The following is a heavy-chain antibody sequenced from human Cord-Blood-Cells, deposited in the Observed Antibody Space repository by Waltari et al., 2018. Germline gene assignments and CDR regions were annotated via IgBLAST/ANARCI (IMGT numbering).Heavy chain of an antibody. V-gene: IGHV3-66*01. CDR3: ARGGGELLWFRELLYYFDY. Sequence: EVQLVESGGGLVQPGGSLRLSCAASGFTVSSNYMRWVRQAPGKGLEWVSVIYSGGSTNYADSVKGRFTISRDNSKNTLYLQMNSLRAEDTAVYYCARGGGELLWFRELLYYFDYWGQGTLVTVSS. CDR2: IYSGGST. D-gene: IGHD3-10*01. CDR1: GFTVSSNY. J-gene: IGHJ4*02.